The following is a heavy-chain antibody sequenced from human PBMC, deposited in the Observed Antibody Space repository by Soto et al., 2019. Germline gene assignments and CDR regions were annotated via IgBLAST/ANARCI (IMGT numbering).Heavy chain of an antibody. Sequence: PGGSLRLSCAASGFTFGDYAMSWFRQAPGKGLEWVAVIAYDGRNKYYADSVKGRFTISRDNSKNTLYLQMNSLRIEDTAVYYCARELERVFDYWGQGTLVTVSS. CDR1: GFTFGDYA. CDR3: ARELERVFDY. V-gene: IGHV3-30*04. J-gene: IGHJ4*02. D-gene: IGHD1-1*01. CDR2: IAYDGRNK.